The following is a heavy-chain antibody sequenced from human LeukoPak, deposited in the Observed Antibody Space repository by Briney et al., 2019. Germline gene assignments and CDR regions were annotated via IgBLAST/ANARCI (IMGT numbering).Heavy chain of an antibody. Sequence: GASVKVSCKASGYTFTSYGISWVRQAPGQGLEWMGWISAYNGNTNYAQKLQGRVTMTTDTSTSTAYMELRSLRSDDTAVYYCARDAGWGGSYWPRDHWGQGTLVTVSS. V-gene: IGHV1-18*01. D-gene: IGHD1-26*01. CDR1: GYTFTSYG. J-gene: IGHJ4*02. CDR2: ISAYNGNT. CDR3: ARDAGWGGSYWPRDH.